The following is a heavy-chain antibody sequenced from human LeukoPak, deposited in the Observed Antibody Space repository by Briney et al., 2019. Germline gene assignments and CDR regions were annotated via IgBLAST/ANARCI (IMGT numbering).Heavy chain of an antibody. CDR1: GGSISSYY. CDR3: ARGDYRVEYYYDSSDYYPYFDY. CDR2: IYYSGST. Sequence: SETLSLTCTVSGGSISSYYWSWIRQPPGKGLEWIGYIYYSGSTNYNPSLKSRVTISVDTSKNQFSLKLSSVTAADTAVYYCARGDYRVEYYYDSSDYYPYFDYWGQGTLVTVSS. J-gene: IGHJ4*02. V-gene: IGHV4-59*08. D-gene: IGHD3-22*01.